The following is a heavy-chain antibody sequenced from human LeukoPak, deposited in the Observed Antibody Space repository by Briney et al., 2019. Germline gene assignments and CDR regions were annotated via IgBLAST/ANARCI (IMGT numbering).Heavy chain of an antibody. D-gene: IGHD2-2*01. V-gene: IGHV1-8*01. Sequence: GASVKVSCKASGYTFTSYDINWVRQATGQGLEWMGWMNPNSGNTGYAQKFQGRVTMTRNTSISTAYMELSSLRSEDTAVYYCARDLVLDPIVVVPAATAGDFDYWGQGTLVTVSS. CDR3: ARDLVLDPIVVVPAATAGDFDY. J-gene: IGHJ4*02. CDR1: GYTFTSYD. CDR2: MNPNSGNT.